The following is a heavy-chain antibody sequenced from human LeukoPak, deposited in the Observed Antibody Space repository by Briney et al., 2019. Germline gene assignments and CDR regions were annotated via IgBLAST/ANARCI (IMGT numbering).Heavy chain of an antibody. Sequence: GGSLRLSCAASGFTFSAYAMSWVRQAPGKGLEWVSTISGSGGSTYYADSVKGRFSVSGDNSKNTVYLQMNSLRAEDTVVYYCAKRRYGDYGDFDYWGQGTLVTVSS. J-gene: IGHJ4*02. CDR3: AKRRYGDYGDFDY. D-gene: IGHD4-17*01. V-gene: IGHV3-23*01. CDR2: ISGSGGST. CDR1: GFTFSAYA.